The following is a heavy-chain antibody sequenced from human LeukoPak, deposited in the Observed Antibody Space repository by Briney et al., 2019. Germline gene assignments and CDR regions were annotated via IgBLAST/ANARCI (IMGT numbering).Heavy chain of an antibody. Sequence: GGSLRLSCAASGFTFSSYAVSWVRQAPGKGLEWVSAISGSGGSTYYADSVKGRFTISRDNSKNTLYLQMNSLRAEDTAVYYCAKSIAARPNYFDYWGQGTLVTVSS. D-gene: IGHD6-6*01. CDR2: ISGSGGST. CDR1: GFTFSSYA. V-gene: IGHV3-23*01. CDR3: AKSIAARPNYFDY. J-gene: IGHJ4*02.